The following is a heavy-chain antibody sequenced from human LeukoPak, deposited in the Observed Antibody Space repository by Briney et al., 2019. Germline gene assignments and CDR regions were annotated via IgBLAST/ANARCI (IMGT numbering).Heavy chain of an antibody. CDR3: ARDLVTVTKGFDI. V-gene: IGHV4-59*11. CDR1: DDSFSSHY. D-gene: IGHD4-17*01. CDR2: ISYIGST. J-gene: IGHJ3*02. Sequence: SETLSLTCAVSDDSFSSHYWTWIRQPPGKGLEWIGYISYIGSTNYNPSLKRRVTISIDTSKNQFSLKLSSVTAADTAVYFCARDLVTVTKGFDIWGQGTMVSVSS.